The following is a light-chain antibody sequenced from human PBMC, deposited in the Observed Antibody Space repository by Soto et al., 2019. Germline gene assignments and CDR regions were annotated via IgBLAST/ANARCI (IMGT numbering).Light chain of an antibody. V-gene: IGKV3-11*01. CDR3: QQRSDWAST. J-gene: IGKJ4*01. CDR2: DSS. CDR1: QIVGTY. Sequence: EIVLTQSPATLSLSPGERATLSCRASQIVGTYFAWYQQKPGQAPRLLIYDSSNRATGIPARFSGSGSGTDFTLTISSLEPEDFAVYYCQQRSDWASTFGGGTKVEIK.